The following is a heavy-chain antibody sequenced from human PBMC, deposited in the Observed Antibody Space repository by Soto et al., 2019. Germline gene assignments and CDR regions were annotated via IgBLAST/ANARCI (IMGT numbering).Heavy chain of an antibody. CDR2: IYYSGST. V-gene: IGHV4-30-4*01. CDR1: GGSISSGDDF. CDR3: ARDRAKWKDYYYYGMDV. J-gene: IGHJ6*02. D-gene: IGHD1-20*01. Sequence: PSGTLSLTCTVSGGSISSGDDFWTWIRQPPGKGLEWIGYIYYSGSTYYNPSLKSRLTMSVDTSKNQFSLKLSSVTAADTAVYYCARDRAKWKDYYYYGMDVWGQGTTVTVSS.